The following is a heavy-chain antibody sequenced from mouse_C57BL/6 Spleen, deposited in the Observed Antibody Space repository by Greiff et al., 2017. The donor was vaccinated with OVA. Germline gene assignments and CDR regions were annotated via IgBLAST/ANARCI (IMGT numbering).Heavy chain of an antibody. J-gene: IGHJ1*03. D-gene: IGHD2-2*01. Sequence: EVKLMESGGGLVKPGGSLKLSYAASGFTFSSYAMSWVRQTPEKRLEWVATISDGGSYTYYPDNVKGRFTISRDNAKNNLYLQMSHLKSEDTAMYYCARSMVTTGYFDVWGTGTTVTVSS. CDR3: ARSMVTTGYFDV. CDR2: ISDGGSYT. V-gene: IGHV5-4*03. CDR1: GFTFSSYA.